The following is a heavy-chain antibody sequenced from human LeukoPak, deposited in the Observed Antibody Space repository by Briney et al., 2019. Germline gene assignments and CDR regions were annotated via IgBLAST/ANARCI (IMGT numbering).Heavy chain of an antibody. CDR1: GVTFSNYW. CDR2: IKEDGGEK. Sequence: GGSLRLSCTASGVTFSNYWMSWVRRAPGKGLEWVANIKEDGGEKNYVDSVRGRFTITRDNSRNSLYLQMNSLSGEDTALYYCATERRGSSTYDGKEAFDFWGQGTLVTVSS. D-gene: IGHD6-13*01. V-gene: IGHV3-7*01. J-gene: IGHJ4*02. CDR3: ATERRGSSTYDGKEAFDF.